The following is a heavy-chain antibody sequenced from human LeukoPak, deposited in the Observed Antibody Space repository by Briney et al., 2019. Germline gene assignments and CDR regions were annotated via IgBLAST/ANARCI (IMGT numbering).Heavy chain of an antibody. V-gene: IGHV1-3*01. J-gene: IGHJ3*02. CDR2: INAGNGNT. CDR1: GYTFTSYA. D-gene: IGHD6-19*01. Sequence: ASVKVSCKASGYTFTSYAMHWVRQAPGQSLEWMGWINAGNGNTKYSQKFQGRVTITRDTSASTAYMELSSLRSEDTAVYYCARAGVAGDDAFDIWGQGTMVTVSS. CDR3: ARAGVAGDDAFDI.